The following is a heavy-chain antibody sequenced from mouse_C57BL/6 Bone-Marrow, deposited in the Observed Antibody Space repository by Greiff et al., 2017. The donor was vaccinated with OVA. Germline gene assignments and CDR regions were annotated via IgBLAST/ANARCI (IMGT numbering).Heavy chain of an antibody. CDR1: GFTFSSYA. Sequence: EVQLQESGGGLVKPGGSLKLSCAASGFTFSSYAMSWVRQTPEKRLEWVATISDGGSYTYYPDNVKGRFTISRDNAKNNLYLQMSHLKSEDTAMYYCARDRLRYSNYDAMDYWGQGTSVTVSS. J-gene: IGHJ4*01. CDR3: ARDRLRYSNYDAMDY. D-gene: IGHD2-5*01. CDR2: ISDGGSYT. V-gene: IGHV5-4*01.